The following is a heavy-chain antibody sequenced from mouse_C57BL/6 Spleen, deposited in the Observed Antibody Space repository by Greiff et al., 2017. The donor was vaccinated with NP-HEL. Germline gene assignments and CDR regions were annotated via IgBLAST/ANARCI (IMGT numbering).Heavy chain of an antibody. CDR2: IHPNSGST. Sequence: QVQLQQPGAELVKPGASVKLSCKASGYTFTSYWMHWVKQRPGQGLEWIGMIHPNSGSTNYNEKFKSKATLTVDKSSSTAYMQLSSLTSEDSAVYYCEREGGGYRGFDYWGQGTTLTVSS. CDR1: GYTFTSYW. D-gene: IGHD2-2*01. CDR3: EREGGGYRGFDY. J-gene: IGHJ2*01. V-gene: IGHV1-64*01.